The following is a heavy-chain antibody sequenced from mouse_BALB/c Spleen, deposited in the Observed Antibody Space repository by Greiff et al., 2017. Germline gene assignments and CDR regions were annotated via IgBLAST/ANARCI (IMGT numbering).Heavy chain of an antibody. J-gene: IGHJ2*01. D-gene: IGHD2-4*01. CDR1: GYSITSDYA. CDR2: ISYSGST. Sequence: EVKLMESGPGLVKPSQSLSLTCTVTGYSITSDYAWNWIRQFPGNKLEWMGYISYSGSTSYNPSLKSRISITRDTSKNQFFLQLNSVTTEDTATYYCARTSTMIRRGYFDYWGQGTTLTVSS. V-gene: IGHV3-2*02. CDR3: ARTSTMIRRGYFDY.